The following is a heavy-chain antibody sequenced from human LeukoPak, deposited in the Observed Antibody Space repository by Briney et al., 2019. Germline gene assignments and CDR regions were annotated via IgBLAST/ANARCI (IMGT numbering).Heavy chain of an antibody. CDR1: GGTFSTYA. J-gene: IGHJ4*02. V-gene: IGHV1-69*05. D-gene: IGHD1-14*01. Sequence: ASVKVSCKASGGTFSTYAISWVRQAPGQGLEWMGGIIPISGTANYAQKFQGRVTFTTDESTNTAYMELSSLRSEDTAVYYCARGGTFYRRTLLNYFDYWGPGSLVTVSS. CDR3: ARGGTFYRRTLLNYFDY. CDR2: IIPISGTA.